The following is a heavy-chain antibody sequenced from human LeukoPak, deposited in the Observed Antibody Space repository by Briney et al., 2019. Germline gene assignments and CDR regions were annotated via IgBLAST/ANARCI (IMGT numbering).Heavy chain of an antibody. CDR1: GGFISNYY. D-gene: IGHD3-10*02. Sequence: PSETLSLTCSVPGGFISNYYWSWIRQPPGKGLEWIGYMYYTGSTNYNPSLKSRVTISVDTSKNQFSLKLSSVTAADTAVYYCATYHFRGDTSHYFDYWGQGTLVTVSS. V-gene: IGHV4-59*01. CDR2: MYYTGST. CDR3: ATYHFRGDTSHYFDY. J-gene: IGHJ4*02.